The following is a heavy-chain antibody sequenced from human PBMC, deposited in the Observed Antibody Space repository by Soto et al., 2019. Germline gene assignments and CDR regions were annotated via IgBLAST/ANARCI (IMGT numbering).Heavy chain of an antibody. CDR1: GYTLSCYC. Sequence: ASAKVSCKAYGYTLSCYCLCWVQQAPGQGLEWMGWISAYSGNTVYTQRFKGRLTMATDTSTGTAYMELRSLRSDDTAVYYCARGGIAAAAPPDYWGQGTLVTVSS. CDR2: ISAYSGNT. D-gene: IGHD6-13*01. V-gene: IGHV1-18*01. J-gene: IGHJ4*02. CDR3: ARGGIAAAAPPDY.